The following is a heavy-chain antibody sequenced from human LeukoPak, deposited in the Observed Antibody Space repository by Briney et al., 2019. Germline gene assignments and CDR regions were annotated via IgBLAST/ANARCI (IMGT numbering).Heavy chain of an antibody. V-gene: IGHV3-30*02. D-gene: IGHD1/OR15-1a*01. Sequence: GGSLRLSCAASGFIFTDYGMHWVRQAPGKGLEWLTFIRYDGSDKYYADSVKGRFTISRDNSKNTLYLQMNSLSSEDTAVYYCAKDGTVSMLIDLHHWGQGILVTVSS. CDR3: AKDGTVSMLIDLHH. CDR2: IRYDGSDK. J-gene: IGHJ5*02. CDR1: GFIFTDYG.